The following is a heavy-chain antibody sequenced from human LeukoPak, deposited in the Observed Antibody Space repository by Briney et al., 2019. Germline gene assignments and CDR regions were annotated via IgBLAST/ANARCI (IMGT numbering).Heavy chain of an antibody. CDR2: FDPEDGET. V-gene: IGHV1-24*01. CDR1: VYTLTELS. D-gene: IGHD3-10*01. CDR3: ATTPRYYAFDI. Sequence: ASETVSYKFSVYTLTELSVHWVRPAPPKGLAWVGGFDPEDGETIYAQKFQGRVTMTEDTSTAPAYMELSSLRSEDAAVYYCATTPRYYAFDIWGQGTIVTVSS. J-gene: IGHJ3*02.